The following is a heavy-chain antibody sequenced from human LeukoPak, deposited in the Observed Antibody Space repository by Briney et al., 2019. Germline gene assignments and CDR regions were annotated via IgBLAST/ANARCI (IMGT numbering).Heavy chain of an antibody. CDR2: ISSDSSYM. Sequence: GGSLRLSCAASGFTFSDYTMTWVRQAPGKGLEWVASISSDSSYMDYADSVKGRFTISRDNAKNSLFLKTDTLRGDDTGIYYCARDPNVLGITPYYFDFWGQGTLVTVSS. V-gene: IGHV3-21*01. J-gene: IGHJ4*02. CDR1: GFTFSDYT. CDR3: ARDPNVLGITPYYFDF. D-gene: IGHD3-10*02.